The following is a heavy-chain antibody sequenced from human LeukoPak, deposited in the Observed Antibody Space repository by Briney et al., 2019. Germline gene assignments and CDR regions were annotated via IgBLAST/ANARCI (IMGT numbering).Heavy chain of an antibody. Sequence: GASVKVSCKASGYTFTSYDINWVRQATGQGLEWMGWVNPNSGNTGYAQKFQGRVTMTRNTSISTAYMELSSLRSEDTAVYYCARVSYDSRGPHDNYYYYYGMDVWGQGTTVTVSS. J-gene: IGHJ6*02. V-gene: IGHV1-8*01. CDR1: GYTFTSYD. D-gene: IGHD3-22*01. CDR2: VNPNSGNT. CDR3: ARVSYDSRGPHDNYYYYYGMDV.